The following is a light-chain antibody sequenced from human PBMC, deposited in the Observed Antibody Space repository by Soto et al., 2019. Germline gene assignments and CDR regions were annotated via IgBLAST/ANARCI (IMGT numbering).Light chain of an antibody. Sequence: QSVVTQPPSASGTPGQRVTISCSGSSSNIGSNSVNWYQHLPGTAPKLLIYSNNQRPSGVPDRLSGSKSGTSASLAISGLQSEDEAGYYCAAWDDSLNGVIFGGGTKLTVL. CDR1: SSNIGSNS. J-gene: IGLJ2*01. V-gene: IGLV1-44*01. CDR3: AAWDDSLNGVI. CDR2: SNN.